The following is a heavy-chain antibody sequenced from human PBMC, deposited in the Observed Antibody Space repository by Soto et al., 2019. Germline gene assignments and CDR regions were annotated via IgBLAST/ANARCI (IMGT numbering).Heavy chain of an antibody. CDR2: INAGNGNT. V-gene: IGHV1-3*01. CDR3: ARSLYDILAGSFYNWFYP. CDR1: GYTFTSYA. D-gene: IGHD3-9*01. Sequence: ASVKVSCKASGYTFTSYAMHWVRQVPGQRIERMGWINAGNGNTKYSQKFQGRVTITRDTSASTAYMELSSLRSEDTAVYYCARSLYDILAGSFYNWFYPCSQGTLVTVSS. J-gene: IGHJ5*02.